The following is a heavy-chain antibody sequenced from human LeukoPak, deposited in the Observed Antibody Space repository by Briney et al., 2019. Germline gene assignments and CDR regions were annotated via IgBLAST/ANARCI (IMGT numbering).Heavy chain of an antibody. Sequence: PGGSLRLSCAASEFTFSNYAMNWVRQAPGKGLEFVSIIDSNGGNTFYANSVKGRFTISRDNSKNTLYLQMASLRPEDMAMYYCARSTDGYNVVDYWGQGTLVTVSS. V-gene: IGHV3-64*01. J-gene: IGHJ4*02. CDR3: ARSTDGYNVVDY. CDR2: IDSNGGNT. CDR1: EFTFSNYA. D-gene: IGHD5-24*01.